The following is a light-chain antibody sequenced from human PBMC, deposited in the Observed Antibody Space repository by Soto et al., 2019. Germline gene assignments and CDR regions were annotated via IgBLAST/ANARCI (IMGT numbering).Light chain of an antibody. V-gene: IGLV1-40*01. CDR3: QSYDNSLNHVV. J-gene: IGLJ2*01. Sequence: QSVLTQPPSVSGAPGQRVTIPCTGSSSNIGSFYDVHWYQQLPGTVPKLLIYGDNNRPSGVPDRFSGSKSGTAASLAITGXXXXXXXXXXCQSYDNSLNHVVFGGGTKLTVL. CDR1: SSNIGSFYD. CDR2: GDN.